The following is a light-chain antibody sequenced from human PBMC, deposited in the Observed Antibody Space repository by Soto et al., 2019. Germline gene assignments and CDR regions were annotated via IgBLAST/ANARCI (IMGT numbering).Light chain of an antibody. V-gene: IGKV3-20*01. J-gene: IGKJ2*01. Sequence: EIVLTQSPGTLSLSPGERATLSCRASQSVSSSDLAWYQQKPGQAPRLLIYGASSRATGIPDRFSGSGSGTDFTLTISRLEPEDFAVYYCQQYGSSPPYPFGHGTKLETK. CDR1: QSVSSSD. CDR2: GAS. CDR3: QQYGSSPPYP.